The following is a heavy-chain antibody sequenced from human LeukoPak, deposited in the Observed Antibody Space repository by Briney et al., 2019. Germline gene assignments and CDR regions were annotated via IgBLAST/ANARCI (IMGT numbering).Heavy chain of an antibody. J-gene: IGHJ4*02. CDR2: ISGRGGRT. CDR3: AKGEHQPTLSFDY. V-gene: IGHV3-23*01. Sequence: GGSLRLSCAASGFTFTNYDMSWVRQAPGKGLDWVSGISGRGGRTYYVDSVKGRFTISRDNSKNTLYLQMNSLRAEDTAVYYCAKGEHQPTLSFDYWGQGTLVTVSS. CDR1: GFTFTNYD. D-gene: IGHD1-26*01.